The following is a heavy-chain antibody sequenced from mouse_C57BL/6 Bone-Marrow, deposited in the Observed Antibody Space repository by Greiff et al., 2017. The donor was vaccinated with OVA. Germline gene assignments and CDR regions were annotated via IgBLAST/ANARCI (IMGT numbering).Heavy chain of an antibody. Sequence: QVQLQQSGAELVKPGASVKMSCKASGYTFTSYWITWVKQRPGQGLEWIGDIYPGSGSTNYNEKFKSKATLTVDTSSSTAYMQLSSLTSEDSAVYYCARRDYDPYYAMDYWGQGTSVTVSS. D-gene: IGHD2-4*01. V-gene: IGHV1-55*01. J-gene: IGHJ4*01. CDR2: IYPGSGST. CDR3: ARRDYDPYYAMDY. CDR1: GYTFTSYW.